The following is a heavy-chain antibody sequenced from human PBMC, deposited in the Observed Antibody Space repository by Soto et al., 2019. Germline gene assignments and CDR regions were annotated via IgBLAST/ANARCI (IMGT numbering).Heavy chain of an antibody. J-gene: IGHJ3*02. V-gene: IGHV3-48*01. CDR3: ARDDYGDSDAFDI. CDR2: ISSGSSTI. Sequence: GGSLRLSCAASGFTFSSYSMNWVRQAPGKGLEWVSYISSGSSTIYYADSVKGRFTISRDNAKNSLYLQMNSLRAEDTAVYYCARDDYGDSDAFDIWGQGTMVTVSS. CDR1: GFTFSSYS. D-gene: IGHD4-17*01.